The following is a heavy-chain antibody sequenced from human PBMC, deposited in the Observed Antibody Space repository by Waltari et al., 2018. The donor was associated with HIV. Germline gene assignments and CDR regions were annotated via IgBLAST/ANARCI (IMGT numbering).Heavy chain of an antibody. CDR3: ARVSDSYGTVFEY. CDR1: CGSITSGGYY. D-gene: IGHD3-10*01. Sequence: QVQLQESGPGLVKSSQTLSLTCPVSCGSITSGGYYWNCIRQPPGKGLEWIGYIQHSGSTYYNPSLKSRVSISVNTSKNQFSLNLTSVTAADTAVYYCARVSDSYGTVFEYWGQGTLVSVSS. V-gene: IGHV4-31*03. CDR2: IQHSGST. J-gene: IGHJ4*02.